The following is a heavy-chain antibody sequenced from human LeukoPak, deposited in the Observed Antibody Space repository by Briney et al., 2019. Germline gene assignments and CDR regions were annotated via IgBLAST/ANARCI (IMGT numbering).Heavy chain of an antibody. V-gene: IGHV3-48*04. CDR2: ISYSSSTI. J-gene: IGHJ6*03. D-gene: IGHD3-10*01. Sequence: GGSLRLSCAASGFTFSSYSMNWARQAPGKGLEWVSYISYSSSTIYYADSVKGRFTISRDNAKNSLYLQMNSLRAEDTAVYYCARLFYGSGGYWEFGYYYYYMDVWGKGTTVTISS. CDR1: GFTFSSYS. CDR3: ARLFYGSGGYWEFGYYYYYMDV.